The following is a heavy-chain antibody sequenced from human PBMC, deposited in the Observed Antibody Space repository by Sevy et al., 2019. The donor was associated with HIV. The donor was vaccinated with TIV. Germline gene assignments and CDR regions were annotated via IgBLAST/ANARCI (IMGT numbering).Heavy chain of an antibody. J-gene: IGHJ6*03. CDR1: GGTFSSYA. V-gene: IGHV1-69*06. D-gene: IGHD6-19*01. CDR3: AIGYSSGYYYYYYMDV. Sequence: ASVKVSCKASGGTFSSYAISWVRQAPGQGLEWMGGIIPIFGTANYAQKFQGRVTITADKSTSTAYMELSSLRSEDTVVYYCAIGYSSGYYYYYYMDVWGKGTTVTVSS. CDR2: IIPIFGTA.